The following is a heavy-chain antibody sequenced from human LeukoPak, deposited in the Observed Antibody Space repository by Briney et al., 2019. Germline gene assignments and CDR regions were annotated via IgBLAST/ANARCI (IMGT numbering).Heavy chain of an antibody. D-gene: IGHD3-22*01. CDR1: GFTFSSYA. Sequence: GGSLRLSCAASGFTFSSYAMSWVRQAPGKGLEWVSYISSSGSTIYYADSVKGRFTISRDNAKNSLYLQMNSLRAEDTAVYYCARDRWLGYDYWGQGTLVTVSS. V-gene: IGHV3-48*04. CDR2: ISSSGSTI. CDR3: ARDRWLGYDY. J-gene: IGHJ4*02.